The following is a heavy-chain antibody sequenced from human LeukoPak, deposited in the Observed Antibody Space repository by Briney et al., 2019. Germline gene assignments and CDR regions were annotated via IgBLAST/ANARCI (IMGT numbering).Heavy chain of an antibody. CDR1: GGSFSGYS. V-gene: IGHV4-34*01. J-gene: IGHJ5*02. CDR2: INHSGST. Sequence: PSETLSLTCAFYGGSFSGYSWSWIRKPPGKGLEWIGEINHSGSTNYNPSLKSRVTISVDTSKNQFSLKLSSVTAADTAVYYCARLRRGGQWLVPGTFRWFDPWGQGTLVTVSS. CDR3: ARLRRGGQWLVPGTFRWFDP. D-gene: IGHD6-19*01.